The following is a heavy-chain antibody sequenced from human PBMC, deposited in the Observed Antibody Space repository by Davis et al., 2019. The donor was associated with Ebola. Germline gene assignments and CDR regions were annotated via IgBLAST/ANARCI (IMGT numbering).Heavy chain of an antibody. CDR3: AKITMVPPYYFDY. Sequence: SETLSLTCSISGGSVSDHYWSWIRQSPGKGLEWIGYIYYTGNTDYNPSLKSRVTISVDTSKNQFSLKLSSVTAADTAVYYCAKITMVPPYYFDYWGQGTLVTVSS. V-gene: IGHV4-59*02. CDR2: IYYTGNT. D-gene: IGHD3-10*01. J-gene: IGHJ4*02. CDR1: GGSVSDHY.